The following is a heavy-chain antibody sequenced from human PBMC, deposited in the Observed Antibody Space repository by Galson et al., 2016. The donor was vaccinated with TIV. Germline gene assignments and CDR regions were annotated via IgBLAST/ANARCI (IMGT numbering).Heavy chain of an antibody. CDR3: TRGIAARPAIAVDAFEV. D-gene: IGHD6-6*01. J-gene: IGHJ3*01. V-gene: IGHV4-59*01. Sequence: LSLTCAVSGGSMTSYYWNWFRQSPGKGLEWIAYIYSSGGTNSNPSLRSRLTISVDTSKNQFSLRLYSVTAADTAIYYCTRGIAARPAIAVDAFEVWGPGTMVAVSS. CDR2: IYSSGGT. CDR1: GGSMTSYY.